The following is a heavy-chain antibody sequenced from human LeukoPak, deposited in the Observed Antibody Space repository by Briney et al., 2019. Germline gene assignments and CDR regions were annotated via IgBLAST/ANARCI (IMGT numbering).Heavy chain of an antibody. D-gene: IGHD5-12*01. CDR2: IYHSGST. CDR3: ASAFSAYDPFDS. Sequence: PSETLSLTCTVSGGSISSYYWGWIRQPPGKGLEWIGSIYHSGSTFYNPSLNSRLTMSVDTSKNSFSLNLSSVTAADTAVYYCASAFSAYDPFDSWGQGTLVTVSS. V-gene: IGHV4-59*04. CDR1: GGSISSYY. J-gene: IGHJ4*02.